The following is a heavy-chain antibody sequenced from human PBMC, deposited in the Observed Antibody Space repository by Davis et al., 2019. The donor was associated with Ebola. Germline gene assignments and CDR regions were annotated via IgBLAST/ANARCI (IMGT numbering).Heavy chain of an antibody. Sequence: GESLKISCAASGYTFRIYAMSWVRQAPGKGLEWVSALSGSGGLSYYADSVKGRFTISRDNFRNTLYLQMNSLRVEDTAIYYCARDAFSLSRYDTEDHWGQGTLVTVSS. J-gene: IGHJ4*02. D-gene: IGHD3-9*01. CDR1: GYTFRIYA. CDR3: ARDAFSLSRYDTEDH. V-gene: IGHV3-23*01. CDR2: LSGSGGLS.